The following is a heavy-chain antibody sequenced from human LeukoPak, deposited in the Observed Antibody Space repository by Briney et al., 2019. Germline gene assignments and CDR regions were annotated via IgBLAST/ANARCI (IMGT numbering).Heavy chain of an antibody. D-gene: IGHD2-2*01. CDR3: GRHREYQRLYYFDY. J-gene: IGHJ4*02. CDR2: IYPGDSDT. V-gene: IGHV5-51*01. Sequence: GESLKISCKGSGYSFSSYWIGWVRQMPGKGPEWMGLIYPGDSDTRYSPSFQGQVTISADKSINTVYLQWSSLKASDTAMYYCGRHREYQRLYYFDYWGQGTLVTASS. CDR1: GYSFSSYW.